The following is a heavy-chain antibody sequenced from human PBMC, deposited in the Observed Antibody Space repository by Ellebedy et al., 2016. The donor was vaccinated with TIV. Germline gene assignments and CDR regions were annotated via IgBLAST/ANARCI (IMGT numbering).Heavy chain of an antibody. CDR2: IKQDGSAK. CDR1: GFTFGSYW. V-gene: IGHV3-7*01. J-gene: IGHJ6*03. CDR3: ARRYMDV. Sequence: GESLKISCAASGFTFGSYWMQWVLQAPGKGLEWVANIKQDGSAKYYVDSVKGRFTISRDNAKNSVYLQMNNLRAEDTAVYYCARRYMDVWGKGTTVTVSS.